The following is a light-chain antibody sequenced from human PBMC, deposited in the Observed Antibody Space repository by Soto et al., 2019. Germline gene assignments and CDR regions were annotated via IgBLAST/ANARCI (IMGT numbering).Light chain of an antibody. Sequence: VVMTQSPLSLPVTLGQPASISCKSSQTFVYRDGNTYLNWIQQRPGQSPRRLIYQVSYRDSGVTDRFSGSGSGTNFTLKISRVEAEDVGVYYCGQGTHWPPFTLGQGTKLEIK. J-gene: IGKJ2*01. CDR3: GQGTHWPPFT. V-gene: IGKV2-30*01. CDR1: QTFVYRDGNTY. CDR2: QVS.